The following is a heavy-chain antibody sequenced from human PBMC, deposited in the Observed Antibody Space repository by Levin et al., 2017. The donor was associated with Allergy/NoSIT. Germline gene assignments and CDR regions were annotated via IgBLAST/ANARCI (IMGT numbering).Heavy chain of an antibody. CDR3: AMDDGRSLLHF. V-gene: IGHV3-53*01. D-gene: IGHD1-1*01. CDR2: IDSGGTT. Sequence: QLGESLKISCTASGFSFSSSYMSWVRLAPGKGLEWVSIIDSGGTTYYADSVKGRFTTSRDNTKKTLFLQMNSLRAGDTAVYYCAMDDGRSLLHFWGQGTLVPLSS. J-gene: IGHJ1*01. CDR1: GFSFSSSY.